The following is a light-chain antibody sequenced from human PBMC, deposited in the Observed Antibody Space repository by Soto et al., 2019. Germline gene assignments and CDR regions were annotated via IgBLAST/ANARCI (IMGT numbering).Light chain of an antibody. CDR2: DNN. CDR1: SSNIGNNY. Sequence: QSVLTQPPSVSAAPGQKVTISCSGSSSNIGNNYVSWYQQLPGTAPKLLIYDNNKRPSGIPDRFSGSKSGTSATLGITGLQNGDEADYYCGTWDSSLSFHVVFGGGTKLTVL. V-gene: IGLV1-51*01. J-gene: IGLJ2*01. CDR3: GTWDSSLSFHVV.